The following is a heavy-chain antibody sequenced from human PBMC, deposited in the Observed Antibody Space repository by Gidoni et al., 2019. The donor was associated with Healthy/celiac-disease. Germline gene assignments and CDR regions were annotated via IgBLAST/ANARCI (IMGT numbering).Heavy chain of an antibody. CDR1: GSTLSRYS. D-gene: IGHD2-2*01. CDR2: ISSSSSYI. Sequence: EVQLVESGGGLVKPGGSVRLSCAASGSTLSRYSWNWVRPGPGKGLEWVSAISSSSSYIYDADSVKGRFTISRDNAKNSLYLQMNSLRAEDTAVYYCAGWDQLTGYYYGMDVWGQGTTVTVSS. J-gene: IGHJ6*02. CDR3: AGWDQLTGYYYGMDV. V-gene: IGHV3-21*01.